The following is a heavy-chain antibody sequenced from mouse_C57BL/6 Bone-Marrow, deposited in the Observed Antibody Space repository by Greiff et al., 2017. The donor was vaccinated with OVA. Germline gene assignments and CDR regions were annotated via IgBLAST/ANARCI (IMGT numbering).Heavy chain of an antibody. CDR2: ISDGGSYT. Sequence: EVKVEESGGGLVKPGGSLKLSCAASGFTFSSYAMSWVRQTPEKRLEWVATISDGGSYTYYPDNVKGRFTISRDNAKNNLYLQMSHLKSEDTAMYYCARGGRYYAMDYWGQGTSVTVSS. J-gene: IGHJ4*01. CDR1: GFTFSSYA. CDR3: ARGGRYYAMDY. V-gene: IGHV5-4*03. D-gene: IGHD3-3*01.